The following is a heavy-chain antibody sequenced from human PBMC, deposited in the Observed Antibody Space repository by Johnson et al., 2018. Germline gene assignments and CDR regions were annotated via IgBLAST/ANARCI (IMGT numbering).Heavy chain of an antibody. J-gene: IGHJ3*01. CDR3: ASQGYSGGRPDAFDL. V-gene: IGHV3-66*02. D-gene: IGHD6-19*01. CDR1: GFTVSSNY. Sequence: EVQLVESGGGLVQPGGSLRLSCAASGFTVSSNYMSWVRQAPGKGLEWVSVIYSGGSTYYADSGKGRSTISRDNSKNTLYLQMNSRRAEETAVYYWASQGYSGGRPDAFDLWGQGTMVTVSS. CDR2: IYSGGST.